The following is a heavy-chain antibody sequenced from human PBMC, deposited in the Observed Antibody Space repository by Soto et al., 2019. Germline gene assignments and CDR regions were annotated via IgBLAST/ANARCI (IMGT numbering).Heavy chain of an antibody. CDR2: INPQTGAP. V-gene: IGHV1-2*04. CDR3: AKARGISSARLITWFDP. J-gene: IGHJ5*02. CDR1: GYTFIGYY. D-gene: IGHD2-2*01. Sequence: QVHLVQSGPETRTPGASVKVSCKASGYTFIGYYIHWIRQAPGQGLEWMGYINPQTGAPTYAQKFKGSVPMTRDTTPRTAYMELKTLTSNDTAVYYCAKARGISSARLITWFDPWGQGTLVSVSS.